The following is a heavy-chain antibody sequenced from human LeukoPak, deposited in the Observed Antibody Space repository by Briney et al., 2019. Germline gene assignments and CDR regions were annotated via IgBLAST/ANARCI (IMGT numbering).Heavy chain of an antibody. Sequence: ASVTVSCKASGYSFTGHYMHWVRQAPGRGLEWMGWINPKSGGTNYAQKFQGRVTMTRDTSISTAYMDMSSLRSDDTAVYYCARNLWFGESSDAFDMWGQGTMVTVSS. CDR2: INPKSGGT. CDR3: ARNLWFGESSDAFDM. V-gene: IGHV1-2*02. D-gene: IGHD3-10*01. CDR1: GYSFTGHY. J-gene: IGHJ3*02.